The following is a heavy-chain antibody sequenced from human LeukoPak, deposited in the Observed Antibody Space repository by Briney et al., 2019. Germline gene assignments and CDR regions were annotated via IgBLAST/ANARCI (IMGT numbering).Heavy chain of an antibody. J-gene: IGHJ3*02. CDR2: IGGSGGYHA. Sequence: GGTLRLSCAASGFTFSNYGMNWVRQTPGKGLEWVSGIGGSGGYHAYYADSVRGRFTISRDNSRNTLYVQMNSLRAEDTAVYYCARDRNWGAYDIWGQGTMVTVSS. CDR3: ARDRNWGAYDI. CDR1: GFTFSNYG. V-gene: IGHV3-23*01. D-gene: IGHD7-27*01.